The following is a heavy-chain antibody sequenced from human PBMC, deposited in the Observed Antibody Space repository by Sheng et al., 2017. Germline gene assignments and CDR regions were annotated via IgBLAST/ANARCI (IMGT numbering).Heavy chain of an antibody. CDR3: ARDQWSSGEGYYMDV. D-gene: IGHD6-19*01. Sequence: QVQLVQSGAEVKKPGSSVKVSCKASGGTFSSNAINWVRQAPGQGLEWMGGIIPIHEITNYAQKFQGRVTISADKSTSTAYMELRSLSSDDTAVYYCARDQWSSGEGYYMDVWGQGTTVTVSS. CDR2: IIPIHEIT. J-gene: IGHJ6*03. CDR1: GGTFSSNA. V-gene: IGHV1-69*10.